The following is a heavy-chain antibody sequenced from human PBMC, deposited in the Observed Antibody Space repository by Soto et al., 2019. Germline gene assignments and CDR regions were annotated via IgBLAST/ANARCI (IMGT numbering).Heavy chain of an antibody. J-gene: IGHJ4*02. CDR1: GGTFSSYA. CDR2: IIPIFCTA. Sequence: SVKVSCKASGGTFSSYAISWVRQAPGQGLEWMGGIIPIFCTANYAQKFQGRVTITADESTSTAYMELSSLRSEDTAVYYCARGLLGVVILFDYWGQGTLVTVSS. D-gene: IGHD3-3*01. V-gene: IGHV1-69*13. CDR3: ARGLLGVVILFDY.